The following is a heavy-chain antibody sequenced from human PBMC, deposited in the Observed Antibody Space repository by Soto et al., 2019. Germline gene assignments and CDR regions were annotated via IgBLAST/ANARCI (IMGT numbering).Heavy chain of an antibody. D-gene: IGHD4-17*01. Sequence: EVQLVESGGGLVQPGGSLRLSCAASGFTFSDHYMDWVRQAPGKGLEWVGRSRNRANSYTTEYAASVKGRFTISRDDSKNSLYLQMNSLKIEDTAVYYCASHPTEEVYWGQGTLVTVSP. J-gene: IGHJ4*02. V-gene: IGHV3-72*01. CDR2: SRNRANSYTT. CDR3: ASHPTEEVY. CDR1: GFTFSDHY.